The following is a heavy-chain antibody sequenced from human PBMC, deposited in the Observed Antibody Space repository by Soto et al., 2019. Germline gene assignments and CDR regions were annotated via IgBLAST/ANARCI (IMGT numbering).Heavy chain of an antibody. CDR3: TRSLAIDFDS. V-gene: IGHV3-49*04. Sequence: EVQLVESGGGLVQPGRSLRLSCSASGFNFGAYAMSWVRQPPGKGLEWVGFIRRKAYGGTTDYAASVKGRFTISRDDSKSIAYLQMNSLKIEDTAVYYCTRSLAIDFDSWGQGTLVTVSP. CDR1: GFNFGAYA. J-gene: IGHJ4*02. CDR2: IRRKAYGGTT.